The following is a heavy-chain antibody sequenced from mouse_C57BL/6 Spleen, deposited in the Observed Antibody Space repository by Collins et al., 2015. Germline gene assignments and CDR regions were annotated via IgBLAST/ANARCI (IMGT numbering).Heavy chain of an antibody. CDR1: GYTFTDYA. CDR2: ISTYYGDA. J-gene: IGHJ2*01. Sequence: QVQLQQSGAELVRPGVSVKISCKGSGYTFTDYAMHWVKQSHAKSLEWTGVISTYYGDASYNQKFKGKATMTVDKSSSTAYMELARLTSEDSAIYYCARGGDWEGYFDYWGQGTTLTVSS. V-gene: IGHV1S137*01. CDR3: ARGGDWEGYFDY. D-gene: IGHD4-1*01.